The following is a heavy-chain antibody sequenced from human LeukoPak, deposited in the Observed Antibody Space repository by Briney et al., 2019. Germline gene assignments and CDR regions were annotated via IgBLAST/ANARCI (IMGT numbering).Heavy chain of an antibody. CDR1: GFTFSSYW. CDR2: INSDGSST. CDR3: ARGDPSWGVVVISEAHY. Sequence: GGSLRLSCAASGFTFSSYWMHWVRQAPGEGLAWVSRINSDGSSTSYADSVKGRFTISRDNAKNTLHLQMNSLRVEDTAVYYCARGDPSWGVVVISEAHYWGQGTLVTVSS. D-gene: IGHD3-22*01. V-gene: IGHV3-74*01. J-gene: IGHJ4*02.